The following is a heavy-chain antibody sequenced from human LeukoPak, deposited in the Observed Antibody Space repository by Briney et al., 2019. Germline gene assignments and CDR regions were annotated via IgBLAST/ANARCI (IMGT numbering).Heavy chain of an antibody. V-gene: IGHV1-3*01. CDR2: IHAGTGNT. CDR3: ARDITIGTTRFDP. CDR1: GYTFISYA. Sequence: GASVKVSCKASGYTFISYAIQWVRQAPGQRLEWMGWIHAGTGNTKYSQKFQGRVTITRDTSANTVYMELSRLRPEDTAVYYCARDITIGTTRFDPWGQGTLVTVSP. J-gene: IGHJ5*02. D-gene: IGHD1-1*01.